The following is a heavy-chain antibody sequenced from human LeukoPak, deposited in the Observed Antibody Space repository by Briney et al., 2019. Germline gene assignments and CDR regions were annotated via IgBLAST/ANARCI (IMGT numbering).Heavy chain of an antibody. CDR1: GFTFSSW. V-gene: IGHV3-7*01. CDR2: IKQDGSEK. J-gene: IGHJ4*02. CDR3: ASTWIAAHYFDY. Sequence: GGSLRLSCAASGFTFSSWMSWVRQAPGKGLEWVANIKQDGSEKYYVDSVKGRFTISRDNAKNSLYLQMNSLRAEDTAVYYCASTWIAAHYFDYWGQGTLVTVSS. D-gene: IGHD5-12*01.